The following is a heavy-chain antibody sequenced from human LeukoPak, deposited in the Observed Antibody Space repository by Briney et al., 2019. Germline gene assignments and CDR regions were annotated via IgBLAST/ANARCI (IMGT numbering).Heavy chain of an antibody. J-gene: IGHJ5*02. D-gene: IGHD3-22*01. Sequence: SETLSLTCAVYGGSFSGYYWSWIRQPPGKGLEWIGEINHSGSTNYNPSLKSRVTISVDTSKNQFSLKLSSVTAADTAVYYCARGNGYYDSSGYSLSWFDPWGQGTLVTVFS. CDR3: ARGNGYYDSSGYSLSWFDP. CDR2: INHSGST. V-gene: IGHV4-34*01. CDR1: GGSFSGYY.